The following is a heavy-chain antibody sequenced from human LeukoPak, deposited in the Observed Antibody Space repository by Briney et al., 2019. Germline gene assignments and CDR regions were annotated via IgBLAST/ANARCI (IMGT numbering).Heavy chain of an antibody. CDR2: MNQDGSEI. D-gene: IGHD3-3*01. Sequence: GGSLRLSCVGSGFTFSRYWLNWVRQAPGKGLEWLANMNQDGSEIYYLDSVKGRFTISRDNAKNSLYLQMNSLRAEDTAVYYCARGPEYYDFWSGYSAADYWGQGTLVTVSS. CDR1: GFTFSRYW. CDR3: ARGPEYYDFWSGYSAADY. V-gene: IGHV3-7*01. J-gene: IGHJ4*02.